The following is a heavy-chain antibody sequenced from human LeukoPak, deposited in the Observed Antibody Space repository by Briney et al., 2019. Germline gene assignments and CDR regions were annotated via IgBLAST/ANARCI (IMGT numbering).Heavy chain of an antibody. Sequence: KPSETLSLTCTVSGVSISSYYWSWIRQPPGKGLEWIGYIYYSGSTYYNPSLKSRVTISVDTSKNQFSLKLSSVTAADTAVYYCARSGSRGMDVWGQGTTVTVSS. D-gene: IGHD1-26*01. V-gene: IGHV4-59*01. CDR1: GVSISSYY. CDR2: IYYSGST. CDR3: ARSGSRGMDV. J-gene: IGHJ6*02.